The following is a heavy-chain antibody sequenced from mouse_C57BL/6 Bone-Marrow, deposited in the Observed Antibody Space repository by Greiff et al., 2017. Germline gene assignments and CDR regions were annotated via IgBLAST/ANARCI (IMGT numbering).Heavy chain of an antibody. CDR1: GFTFSDYG. CDR3: ARHWVYGYDHAMDY. CDR2: ISNLAYSL. Sequence: EVTVVESGGGLVQPGGSLKLSCAASGFTFSDYGMAWVRQAPRKGPEWVAFISNLAYSLYYADTVTGRFTISGEHAKNTLYLEMSSLMSEDTAMYYCARHWVYGYDHAMDYWGQGTSVTVSS. J-gene: IGHJ4*01. D-gene: IGHD2-2*01. V-gene: IGHV5-15*01.